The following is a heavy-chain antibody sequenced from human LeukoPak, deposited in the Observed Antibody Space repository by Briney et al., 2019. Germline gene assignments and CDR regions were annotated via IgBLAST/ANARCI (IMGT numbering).Heavy chain of an antibody. CDR3: TRADYYDSSGPPPDY. D-gene: IGHD3-22*01. CDR2: IRSKAYGGTT. CDR1: GFTFGDYA. V-gene: IGHV3-49*04. J-gene: IGHJ4*02. Sequence: GGSLRLSCTASGFTFGDYAMSWVCQAPGKGLEWVGFIRSKAYGGTTEYAASVKGRFTISRDDSKSIAYLQMNSLKTEDTAVYYCTRADYYDSSGPPPDYWGQGTLVTVSS.